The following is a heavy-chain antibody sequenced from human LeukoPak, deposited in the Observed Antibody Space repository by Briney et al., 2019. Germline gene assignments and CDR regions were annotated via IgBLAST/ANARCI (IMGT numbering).Heavy chain of an antibody. Sequence: SETLSLTCTVSGGSISRNYWSWIRQPAGKGLEWIGRIYISGNTNYNPSLKSRVTMSVDTSKKQFSLKLSSVTAADTAVYYCARDGAGGSSDIWGQGTLVTVSS. V-gene: IGHV4-4*07. J-gene: IGHJ4*02. CDR2: IYISGNT. CDR3: ARDGAGGSSDI. D-gene: IGHD3-10*01. CDR1: GGSISRNY.